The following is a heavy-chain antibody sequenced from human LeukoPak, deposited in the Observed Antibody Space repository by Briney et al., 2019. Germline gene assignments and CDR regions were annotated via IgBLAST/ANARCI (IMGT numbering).Heavy chain of an antibody. J-gene: IGHJ6*02. CDR3: AREKVVDFWSGYYLDGMDV. V-gene: IGHV3-53*01. CDR1: GFTVSSNY. CDR2: IYSGGST. Sequence: GGSLRLSCAASGFTVSSNYMSWVRQAPGKGLEWVSVIYSGGSTYYADSVKGRFTISRDNSKNTLYLQMSSLRAEDTAVYYCAREKVVDFWSGYYLDGMDVWGQGTTVTVSS. D-gene: IGHD3-3*01.